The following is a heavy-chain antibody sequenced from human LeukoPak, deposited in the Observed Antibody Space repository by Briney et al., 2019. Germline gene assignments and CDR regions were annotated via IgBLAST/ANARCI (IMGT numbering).Heavy chain of an antibody. Sequence: SETLSLTCAVYGXSFSGYYWSWIRQPPGKGLEWIGEINHSGSTNYNPSLKSRVTISVDTSKNQFSLKLSSVTAADTAVYYCARTDCSGGSCSRLYYYGMDVWGQGTTVTVPS. D-gene: IGHD2-15*01. CDR2: INHSGST. J-gene: IGHJ6*02. CDR1: GXSFSGYY. CDR3: ARTDCSGGSCSRLYYYGMDV. V-gene: IGHV4-34*01.